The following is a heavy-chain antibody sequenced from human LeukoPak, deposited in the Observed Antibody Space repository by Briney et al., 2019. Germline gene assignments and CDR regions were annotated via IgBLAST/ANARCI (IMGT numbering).Heavy chain of an antibody. V-gene: IGHV4-59*01. CDR1: GGSISSYY. J-gene: IGHJ5*02. CDR3: ARRIVVVPGGWFDP. Sequence: TSETLSLTCTVSGGSISSYYWSWIWQPPGKGLEWIGYIYYSGSTSYNPSLKSRVTISVDTSKNQFSLKLSSVTAADTAVYYCARRIVVVPGGWFDPWGQGTLVTVSS. D-gene: IGHD2-2*01. CDR2: IYYSGST.